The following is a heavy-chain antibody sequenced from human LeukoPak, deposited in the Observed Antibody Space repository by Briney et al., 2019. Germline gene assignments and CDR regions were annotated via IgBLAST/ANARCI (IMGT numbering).Heavy chain of an antibody. CDR1: GLTFSNAW. Sequence: GGSLRLSCAASGLTFSNAWMSWVRQAPGKGREGVGRINSKTDGGTTDYAAPVRGRFTISRDDSKNTLYLQMNSLKTEDTAVYYCTTVVLLWFGELFGYYFDYWGQGTLVTVSS. D-gene: IGHD3-10*01. V-gene: IGHV3-15*01. CDR3: TTVVLLWFGELFGYYFDY. J-gene: IGHJ4*02. CDR2: INSKTDGGTT.